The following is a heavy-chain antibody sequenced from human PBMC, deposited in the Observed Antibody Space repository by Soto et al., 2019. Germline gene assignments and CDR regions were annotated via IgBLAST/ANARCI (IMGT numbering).Heavy chain of an antibody. CDR1: GYSFTSYW. CDR3: ARLGIAAAGDYYYYGMDV. J-gene: IGHJ6*02. CDR2: IDPSDSYT. Sequence: GESLKISCKGSGYSFTSYWISWVRQMPGKGLEWMGRIDPSDSYTNYSPSFQGHVTISADKSISTAYLQWSSLKASDTAMYYCARLGIAAAGDYYYYGMDVWGQGTTVTVSS. D-gene: IGHD6-13*01. V-gene: IGHV5-10-1*01.